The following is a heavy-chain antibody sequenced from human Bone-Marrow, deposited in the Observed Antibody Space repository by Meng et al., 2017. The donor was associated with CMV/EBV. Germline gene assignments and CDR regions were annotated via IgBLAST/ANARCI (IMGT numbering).Heavy chain of an antibody. D-gene: IGHD2-2*01. CDR1: GFTFSNYW. J-gene: IGHJ4*02. Sequence: GESLKISCAVSGFTFSNYWMHWVRQAPGEGLVWVARTNSDGSNTAYADSVKGRFTISRDNAKNTLHLQVKSLRGEDTAVYVCARGNPRDCSSVDCYPFFDSWGQGTLVTVSS. CDR3: ARGNPRDCSSVDCYPFFDS. CDR2: TNSDGSNT. V-gene: IGHV3-74*01.